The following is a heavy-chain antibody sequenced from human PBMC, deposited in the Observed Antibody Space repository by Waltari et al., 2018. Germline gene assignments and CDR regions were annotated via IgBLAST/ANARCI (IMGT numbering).Heavy chain of an antibody. CDR2: IYYSGST. D-gene: IGHD3-10*01. V-gene: IGHV4-31*03. J-gene: IGHJ3*02. CDR1: GGSISSGGYS. CDR3: ARDLYYYGSGSQIDAFDI. Sequence: QVQLQESGPGLVKPSQTLSLTCTVSGGSISSGGYSWSWIRQHPGKGLEWIWYIYYSGSTYYNPSLKRRVTISVDTSKNQFSLKLSSVTAADTAVYYCARDLYYYGSGSQIDAFDIWGQGTMVTVSS.